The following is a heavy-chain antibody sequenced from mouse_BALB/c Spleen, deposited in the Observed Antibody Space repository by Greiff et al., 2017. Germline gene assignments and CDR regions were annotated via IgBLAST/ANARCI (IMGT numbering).Heavy chain of an antibody. V-gene: IGHV5-17*02. Sequence: EVQRVESGGGLVQPGGSRKLSCAASGFTFSSFGMHWVRQAPEKGLEWVAYISSGSSTIYYADTVKGRFTISRDNPKNTLFLQMTSLRSEDTAMYYCARSDGNLPFAYWGQGTLVTVSA. CDR3: ARSDGNLPFAY. D-gene: IGHD2-1*01. CDR1: GFTFSSFG. J-gene: IGHJ3*01. CDR2: ISSGSSTI.